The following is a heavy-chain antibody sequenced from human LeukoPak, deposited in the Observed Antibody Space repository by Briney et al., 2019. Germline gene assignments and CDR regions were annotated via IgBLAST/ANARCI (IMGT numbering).Heavy chain of an antibody. D-gene: IGHD3-10*01. CDR1: GFTFGSYG. V-gene: IGHV3-30*18. Sequence: GGSLRLSCAASGFTFGSYGMHWVRKAPGKGLEWVAVISYDGSNKYYADFVKGRFTISRDNSKNTLYLQMNSLRAEDTAVYYCAKSPDYGSGSFAWYFDLWGRGTLVTVSS. J-gene: IGHJ2*01. CDR3: AKSPDYGSGSFAWYFDL. CDR2: ISYDGSNK.